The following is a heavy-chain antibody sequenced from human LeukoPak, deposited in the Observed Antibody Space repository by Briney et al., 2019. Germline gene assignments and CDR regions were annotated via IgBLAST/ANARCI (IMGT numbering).Heavy chain of an antibody. V-gene: IGHV3-7*01. CDR3: ARDAYYYDSSGYYYYFDY. J-gene: IGHJ4*02. CDR2: INQDGSEK. D-gene: IGHD3-22*01. CDR1: EFTFNRYW. Sequence: GGSLRLSCAASEFTFNRYWMSWVRQAPGKGLEGVANINQDGSEKYHVDSVKGRFTISRDNVKNSLYLQMNSLRAEDTAVYYCARDAYYYDSSGYYYYFDYWGQGTLVIVSS.